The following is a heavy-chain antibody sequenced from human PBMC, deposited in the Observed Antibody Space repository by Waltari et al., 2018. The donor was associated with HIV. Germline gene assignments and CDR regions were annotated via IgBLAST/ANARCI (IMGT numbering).Heavy chain of an antibody. J-gene: IGHJ5*02. CDR1: GFSFRASP. V-gene: IGHV3-23*01. D-gene: IGHD5-12*01. CDR2: ISDRGDNT. CDR3: ARGGWTRSSWFDP. Sequence: EVHVLESGGGLVQPGGSLRLSCGVSGFSFRASPMGWVRQGPGKGLEWISVISDRGDNTYYAESVKGRFVISRDNSNNTLYLQLNSLRAEDTAVYHCARGGWTRSSWFDPWGQGTLVTVSS.